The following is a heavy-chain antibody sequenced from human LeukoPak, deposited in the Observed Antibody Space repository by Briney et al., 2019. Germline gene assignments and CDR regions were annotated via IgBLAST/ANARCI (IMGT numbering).Heavy chain of an antibody. CDR2: MNPNNANT. CDR3: ASGDVTVTNNFDY. CDR1: GYTFTSYD. J-gene: IGHJ4*02. D-gene: IGHD4-17*01. Sequence: ASEKVSCKASGYTFTSYDINWGRQATGQGLGWMGWMNPNNANTGYVQKFQGRVTITRNTSISTAYMELSSLRSEDTAVYYCASGDVTVTNNFDYWGQGTLVTVSS. V-gene: IGHV1-8*03.